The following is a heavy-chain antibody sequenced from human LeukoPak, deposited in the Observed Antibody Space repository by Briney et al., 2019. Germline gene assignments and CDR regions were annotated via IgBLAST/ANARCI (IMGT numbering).Heavy chain of an antibody. V-gene: IGHV4-34*01. Sequence: SETLSLTCAVYGGSFSGYYWSWIRQPPGKGLEWIGEINHSGSTNYNPSLKSRVTISVDTSKNQFSLKLSSVTAADTAVYYCARANGYSHGGFDYWGQGTLVTVS. CDR3: ARANGYSHGGFDY. CDR2: INHSGST. J-gene: IGHJ4*02. CDR1: GGSFSGYY. D-gene: IGHD5-18*01.